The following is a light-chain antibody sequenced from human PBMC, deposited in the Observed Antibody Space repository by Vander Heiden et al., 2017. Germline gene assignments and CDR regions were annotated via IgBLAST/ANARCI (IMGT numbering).Light chain of an antibody. J-gene: IGLJ1*01. CDR3: ASWDDSLNGQL. CDR1: SSNIGRNP. CDR2: SDN. Sequence: QSVLTQPPSASATPEQRVTIACSGASSNIGRNPVNCYQQLPGPAPKLLIYSDNPRPSGVPARFSGSKSGTSASLAISGLQSEDEAAYYCASWDDSLNGQLFGTGTKVT. V-gene: IGLV1-44*01.